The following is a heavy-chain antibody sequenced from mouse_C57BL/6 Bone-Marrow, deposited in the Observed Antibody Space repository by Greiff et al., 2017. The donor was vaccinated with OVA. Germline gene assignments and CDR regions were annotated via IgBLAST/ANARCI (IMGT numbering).Heavy chain of an antibody. CDR3: AREYYGSSLRWYFDV. Sequence: QVQLKQPGAELVMPGASVKLSCKASGYTFTSYWMHWVKQRPGQGLEWIGEIDPSDSYTNYKQKFKGKSTLTVDKSSSTAYMQLSSLTSEDSAVYYCAREYYGSSLRWYFDVWGTGTTVTVSS. CDR1: GYTFTSYW. J-gene: IGHJ1*03. V-gene: IGHV1-69*01. CDR2: IDPSDSYT. D-gene: IGHD1-1*01.